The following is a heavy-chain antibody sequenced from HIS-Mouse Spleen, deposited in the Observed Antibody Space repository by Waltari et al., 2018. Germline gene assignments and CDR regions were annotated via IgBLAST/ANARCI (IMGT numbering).Heavy chain of an antibody. CDR1: GGSISSGGCY. D-gene: IGHD3-3*01. CDR3: ARSPYYDFWSGYSDNWFDP. J-gene: IGHJ5*02. Sequence: QVQLQESGPGLVKPSQTLSLTCTVSGGSISSGGCYWSWIRQHPGKGLEWIGYIYYSGRTYYNPSLNSRVTISVDTSKNQFSRKLSSVTAADTAVYYCARSPYYDFWSGYSDNWFDPWGQGTLVTVSS. V-gene: IGHV4-31*03. CDR2: IYYSGRT.